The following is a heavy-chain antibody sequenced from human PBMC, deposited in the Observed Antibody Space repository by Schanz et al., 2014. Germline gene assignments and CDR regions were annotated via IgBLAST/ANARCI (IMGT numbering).Heavy chain of an antibody. J-gene: IGHJ3*02. V-gene: IGHV4-59*08. CDR3: ARQILIGAFDI. CDR1: GGSMSSYY. D-gene: IGHD3-9*01. Sequence: QVQLQETGPGLVKPSETLSLTCTVSGGSMSSYYWTWIRQPPGKGLEWIGYIYYSGNTNYNPSLRSRATMSRDPSKTNSPRKLTSVTAADTAVYYCARQILIGAFDIWGQGTMVTVSS. CDR2: IYYSGNT.